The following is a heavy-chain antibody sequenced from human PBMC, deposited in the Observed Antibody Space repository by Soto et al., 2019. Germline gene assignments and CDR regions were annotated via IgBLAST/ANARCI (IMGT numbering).Heavy chain of an antibody. V-gene: IGHV4-59*08. CDR2: IYYSGST. CDR3: ASQPGYSSGWYGVDV. CDR1: GGSISRYY. Sequence: SETLSLTCTVPGGSISRYYWSWIRQPPGKGLEWIGYIYYSGSTNYNPSLKSRVTISVDTSKNQFSLKLSSVTAADTAVYYCASQPGYSSGWYGVDVWGKGTTVTVSS. J-gene: IGHJ6*04. D-gene: IGHD6-19*01.